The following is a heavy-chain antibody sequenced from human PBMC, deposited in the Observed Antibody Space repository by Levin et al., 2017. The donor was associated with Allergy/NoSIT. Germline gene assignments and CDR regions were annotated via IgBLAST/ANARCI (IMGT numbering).Heavy chain of an antibody. J-gene: IGHJ4*02. V-gene: IGHV4-4*02. CDR3: AGNGHYALDS. CDR1: GASISTRAW. D-gene: IGHD2-2*01. Sequence: SQTLSLPCAGASISTRAWWSWVRQAPGKGLEWIGEIHDTGGTNYNPSLKSRVTMSIDKSKNHFSLKLTSVTAADTAIYYCAGNGHYALDSWGQGTLVTVSS. CDR2: IHDTGGT.